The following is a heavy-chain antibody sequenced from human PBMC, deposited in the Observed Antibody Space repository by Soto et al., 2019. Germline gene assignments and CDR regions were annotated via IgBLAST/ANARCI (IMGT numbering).Heavy chain of an antibody. V-gene: IGHV4-30-2*01. CDR1: GGSISSGGYS. J-gene: IGHJ4*02. CDR2: IYHSGST. Sequence: SETLSLTCAVSGGSISSGGYSWSWIRQPPGKGLEWIGYIYHSGSTYYNPSLKSRVTISVDRSKNQFSLKLSSVTAADTAVYYCARGPYSSRTTPLIFDYWGQETLVTVSS. CDR3: ARGPYSSRTTPLIFDY. D-gene: IGHD6-13*01.